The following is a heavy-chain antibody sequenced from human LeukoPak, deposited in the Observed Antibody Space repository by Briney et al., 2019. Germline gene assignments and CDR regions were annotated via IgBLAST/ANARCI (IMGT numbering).Heavy chain of an antibody. CDR2: IYHSGST. CDR1: GGSISSGGYS. V-gene: IGHV4-30-2*01. Sequence: PSETLSPTCAVSGGSISSGGYSWSWIRQPPGKGLEWIGYIYHSGSTYYNPSLKSRVTISVDRSKNQFSLKLSSVTAADTAVYYCARGGLDDLYFDYWGQGTLVTVSS. J-gene: IGHJ4*02. D-gene: IGHD6-19*01. CDR3: ARGGLDDLYFDY.